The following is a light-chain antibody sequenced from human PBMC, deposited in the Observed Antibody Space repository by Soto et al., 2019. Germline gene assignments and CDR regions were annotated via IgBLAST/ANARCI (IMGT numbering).Light chain of an antibody. CDR1: QSVLYSSNNKNC. Sequence: DIVMTQSPDSLAVSLGERATINCKSSQSVLYSSNNKNCLAWYQQKPGQPPKLLIYWASTRESGVPARFSGSRSGTDFTLTITSLQAEDVAVYYCQQYYSLPHTFGQSTKVEIK. J-gene: IGKJ1*01. CDR2: WAS. CDR3: QQYYSLPHT. V-gene: IGKV4-1*01.